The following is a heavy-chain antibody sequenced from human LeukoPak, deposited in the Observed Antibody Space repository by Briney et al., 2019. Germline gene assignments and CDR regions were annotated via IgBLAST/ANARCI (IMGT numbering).Heavy chain of an antibody. CDR1: GASFSGFY. V-gene: IGHV4-34*01. Sequence: SETLSLTCADPGASFSGFYWSWIRPRPGKGLEWIGEINPSGRTNYNPSPKSRVTISVDTYKNQFSLKLSSVTAADTAVYYCARGLVTMFRGGTAMGWFDPWRQGTLVTVSS. J-gene: IGHJ5*02. CDR3: ARGLVTMFRGGTAMGWFDP. D-gene: IGHD3-10*01. CDR2: INPSGRT.